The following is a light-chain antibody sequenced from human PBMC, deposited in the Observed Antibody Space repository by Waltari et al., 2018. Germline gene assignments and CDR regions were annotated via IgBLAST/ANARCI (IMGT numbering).Light chain of an antibody. J-gene: IGKJ1*01. Sequence: SWRARQRISTDVAGYQQKPGQAPRLLNYDAAVRATGIPDRFSGRGSGTDFSHNFSRLEHEDFAVYYCQKYGTLPATFGQGTKVEIK. CDR1: QRISTD. V-gene: IGKV3-20*01. CDR2: DAA. CDR3: QKYGTLPAT.